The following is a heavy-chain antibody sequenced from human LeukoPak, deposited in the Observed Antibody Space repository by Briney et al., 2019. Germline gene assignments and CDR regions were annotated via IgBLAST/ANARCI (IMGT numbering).Heavy chain of an antibody. Sequence: GGSLRLSCAASGFTFSSYGMHWVRQAPGRGLEWVAVISYDGSNKYYADSVKGRFTISRDNSKNTLYLQMNSLRAEDTAVYYCAKEPREGYYFDYWGQGTLVTVSS. CDR1: GFTFSSYG. J-gene: IGHJ4*02. CDR3: AKEPREGYYFDY. D-gene: IGHD1-26*01. V-gene: IGHV3-30*18. CDR2: ISYDGSNK.